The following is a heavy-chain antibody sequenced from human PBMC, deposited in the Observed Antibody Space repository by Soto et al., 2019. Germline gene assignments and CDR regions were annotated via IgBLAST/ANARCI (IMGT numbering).Heavy chain of an antibody. CDR3: ARGHARHSYSGSYYYDY. CDR2: INHSGST. V-gene: IGHV4-34*01. CDR1: GGSFSGYY. Sequence: QVQLQQWGAGLLKPSETLSLTCAVYGGSFSGYYWSWIRQPPGKGLEWIGEINHSGSTNYNPSLKSRFTKSEDTSKNQFSLKLSSVTAADTAVYYCARGHARHSYSGSYYYDYWGQGTLVTVSS. D-gene: IGHD1-26*01. J-gene: IGHJ4*02.